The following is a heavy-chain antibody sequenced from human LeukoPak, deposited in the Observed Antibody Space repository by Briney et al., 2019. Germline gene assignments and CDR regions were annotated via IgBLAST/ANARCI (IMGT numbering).Heavy chain of an antibody. CDR2: INHSGST. V-gene: IGHV4-34*01. J-gene: IGHJ6*02. CDR1: GGSFSGYY. CDR3: ARAAMARGAQGGMDV. D-gene: IGHD3-10*01. Sequence: SETLSLTCAVYGGSFSGYYWSWIRQPPGKGLEWVGEINHSGSTNYNPSLKSRVTISVDTSKNQFSLKLSSVTAADTAVYYCARAAMARGAQGGMDVWGQGTTVTVSS.